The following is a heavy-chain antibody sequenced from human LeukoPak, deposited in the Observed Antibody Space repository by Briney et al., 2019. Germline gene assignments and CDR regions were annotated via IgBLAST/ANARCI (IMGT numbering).Heavy chain of an antibody. CDR1: GFTFSNYA. CDR3: ARGEKVLDFWSGYYSPSGAFDI. CDR2: ISSSGSTI. D-gene: IGHD3-3*01. Sequence: GGSLSLSCAASGFTFSNYAMNWVRQAPGKGLEWVSYISSSGSTIYYADSVKGRFTISRDNAKNSLYLQMNSLRAEDTAVYYCARGEKVLDFWSGYYSPSGAFDIWGQGTMVTVSS. V-gene: IGHV3-48*04. J-gene: IGHJ3*02.